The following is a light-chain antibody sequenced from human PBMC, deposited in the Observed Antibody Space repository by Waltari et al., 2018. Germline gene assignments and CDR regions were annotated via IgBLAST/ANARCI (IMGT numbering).Light chain of an antibody. V-gene: IGKV3-15*01. CDR3: QQYTEWPYT. CDR2: AAS. Sequence: ELVMTQSPATLSVSPGERATVSCRASQSFNGNLAWYQHKQGQAPRLLIYAASTRATGTPGRFSGGGSGTEFTLTISSLQSEDFAIYYCQQYTEWPYTFGQGTKLEI. J-gene: IGKJ2*01. CDR1: QSFNGN.